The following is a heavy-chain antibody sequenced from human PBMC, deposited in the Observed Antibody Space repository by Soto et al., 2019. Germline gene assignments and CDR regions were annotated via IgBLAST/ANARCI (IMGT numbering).Heavy chain of an antibody. CDR2: ISAYNGNT. Sequence: ASVKVSCKASGYTFTSYGISWVRQAPGQGLEWMGWISAYNGNTNYAQKLQGRVTMTTDTSTSTAYMELRSLRSDDTAVYYCARGDYDYIWGSYRYSYFDYWGQGTLVTVSS. CDR3: ARGDYDYIWGSYRYSYFDY. J-gene: IGHJ4*02. D-gene: IGHD3-16*02. V-gene: IGHV1-18*01. CDR1: GYTFTSYG.